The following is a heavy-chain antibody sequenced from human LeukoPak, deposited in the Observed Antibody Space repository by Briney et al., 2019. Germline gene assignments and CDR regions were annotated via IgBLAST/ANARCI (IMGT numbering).Heavy chain of an antibody. D-gene: IGHD6-13*01. Sequence: ASVKVSCKASGYTFTSYDINWVRQATGQGLEWMGWMNPNSGNTGYAQKFQARVTMTRNTSISTAYMELSSLRSEDTAVYYCASSDSSSWYPHYYYYYYGMDVWGQGTTVTVSS. CDR2: MNPNSGNT. V-gene: IGHV1-8*01. CDR3: ASSDSSSWYPHYYYYYYGMDV. CDR1: GYTFTSYD. J-gene: IGHJ6*02.